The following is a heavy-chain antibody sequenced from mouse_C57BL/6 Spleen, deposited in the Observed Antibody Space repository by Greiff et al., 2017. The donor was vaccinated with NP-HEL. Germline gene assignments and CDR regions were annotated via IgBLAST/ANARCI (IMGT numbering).Heavy chain of an antibody. V-gene: IGHV1-69*01. Sequence: QVQLQQPGAELVMPGASVKLSCKASGYTFTSYWMHWVKQRPGQGLEWIGEIDPSDSYTNYNQKFKGKSTLTVDKSSSTAYMQLSSLTSEDSAVYYCARPYGYYGYFDVWGTGTTVTVSS. J-gene: IGHJ1*03. D-gene: IGHD2-2*01. CDR2: IDPSDSYT. CDR3: ARPYGYYGYFDV. CDR1: GYTFTSYW.